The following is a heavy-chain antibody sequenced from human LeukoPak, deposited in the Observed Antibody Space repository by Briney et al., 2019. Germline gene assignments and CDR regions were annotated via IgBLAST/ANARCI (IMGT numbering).Heavy chain of an antibody. D-gene: IGHD2-21*02. Sequence: GGSLRLSCAASGFIFSSYSMNWVRQAPGKGLEWFSYTSRGSASIYYADSLRGRVTISRDNAKNSLSLQMNSLRVDDTAVYYCARAPPYCGGDCSDWYFDLSGRGTLVIVSS. J-gene: IGHJ2*01. V-gene: IGHV3-21*01. CDR3: ARAPPYCGGDCSDWYFDL. CDR2: TSRGSASI. CDR1: GFIFSSYS.